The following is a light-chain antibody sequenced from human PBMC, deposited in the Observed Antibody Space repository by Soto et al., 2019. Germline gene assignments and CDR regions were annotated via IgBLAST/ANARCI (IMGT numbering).Light chain of an antibody. J-gene: IGLJ2*01. CDR3: CSYAGGYTFEV. CDR1: SRDAGGYNY. V-gene: IGLV2-11*01. Sequence: QSALTQPRSVSGSPGQSVTISCTGTSRDAGGYNYVSWDQQHPGKAPKLMIYDVSKRPSGVPDRFSGSKSGNTASLTISGLQAEDEADYYCCSYAGGYTFEVFGGGTKVTVL. CDR2: DVS.